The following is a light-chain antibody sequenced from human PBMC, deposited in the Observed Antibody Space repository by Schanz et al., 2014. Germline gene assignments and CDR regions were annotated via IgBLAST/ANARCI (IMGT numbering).Light chain of an antibody. J-gene: IGLJ1*01. CDR1: SSDVGAYNF. Sequence: QSALTQPPSASGSPGQSVTISCTGTSSDVGAYNFVSWYQQHPGKAPKLMIYDVSKRPSGVPDRFSGSKSGNTASLTISGLQAEDEADYYCCSYAGSYYVFGTGTKVTVL. CDR2: DVS. CDR3: CSYAGSYYV. V-gene: IGLV2-11*01.